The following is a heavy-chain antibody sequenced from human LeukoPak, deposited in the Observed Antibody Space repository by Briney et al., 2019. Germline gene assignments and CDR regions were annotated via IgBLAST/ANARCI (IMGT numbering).Heavy chain of an antibody. J-gene: IGHJ4*02. CDR2: INPNSGGT. V-gene: IGHV1-2*02. D-gene: IGHD6-6*01. CDR3: ARASIAARRYDY. Sequence: ASVKVSCKXSGYTFTGYYMHWVRQAPGQGLEWMVWINPNSGGTNYTQKFQGRVTMTRDTSISTAYMELSRLRSDDTAVYYCARASIAARRYDYWGQGTLVTVSS. CDR1: GYTFTGYY.